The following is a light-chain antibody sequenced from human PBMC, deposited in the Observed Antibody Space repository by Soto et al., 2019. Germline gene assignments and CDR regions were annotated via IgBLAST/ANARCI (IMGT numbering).Light chain of an antibody. CDR2: WAS. CDR3: QQYYSIPET. CDR1: QSVFYSPNNKNY. V-gene: IGKV4-1*01. Sequence: DIVMTQSPDSLVVSLGERATINCKSSQSVFYSPNNKNYLAWYQQKPGQPPKLLIYWASTRASGVPDRFSGSGSGTDFSLTISSLQAEDVAVYYCQQYYSIPETFGQGTKLEI. J-gene: IGKJ2*01.